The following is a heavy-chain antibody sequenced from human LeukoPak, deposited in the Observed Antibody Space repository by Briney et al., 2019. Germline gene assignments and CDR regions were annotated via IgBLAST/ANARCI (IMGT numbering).Heavy chain of an antibody. V-gene: IGHV3-11*01. J-gene: IGHJ4*02. CDR2: ISSSGSTI. Sequence: GGSLRLSCAASGFTFSDYYMSWIRQAPGKGLEWVSYISSSGSTIYYADPVKGRFTISRDNAKNSLYLQMNSLRAEDTAIYYCTRNRVADTTEFAYWGQGTRVTVSS. CDR1: GFTFSDYY. D-gene: IGHD6-19*01. CDR3: TRNRVADTTEFAY.